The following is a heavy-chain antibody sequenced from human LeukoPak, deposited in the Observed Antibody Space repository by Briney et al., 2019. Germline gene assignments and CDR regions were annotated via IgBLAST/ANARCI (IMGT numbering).Heavy chain of an antibody. J-gene: IGHJ6*03. CDR3: ARMKFYDSTGYSPGHYMDV. V-gene: IGHV4-4*07. Sequence: SETLSLTCAVSGGPMYSYYWTWIRQTAEKGLEWIGRLYPGVSTNYNPSLKSRVTMSLDTSKNQFALKLSAVTAADTALYYSARMKFYDSTGYSPGHYMDVWGKGTTVTVSS. CDR1: GGPMYSYY. D-gene: IGHD3-22*01. CDR2: LYPGVST.